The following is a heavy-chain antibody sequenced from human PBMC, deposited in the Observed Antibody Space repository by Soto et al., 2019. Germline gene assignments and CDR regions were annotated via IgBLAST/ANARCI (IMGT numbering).Heavy chain of an antibody. V-gene: IGHV3-30*18. CDR2: ITYDGSEK. CDR1: GFTFRNYA. Sequence: QVQLVESGGGEVQPGRSLRLSCAASGFTFRNYAMHWFRQAPGKGLEWVAVITYDGSEKFYADSVKGRFTISRDNSKKTLYLQVIRLKTEYTAVYYCGKDRDNTYLLDAWCKGTIVIVSS. CDR3: GKDRDNTYLLDA. D-gene: IGHD1-20*01. J-gene: IGHJ5*02.